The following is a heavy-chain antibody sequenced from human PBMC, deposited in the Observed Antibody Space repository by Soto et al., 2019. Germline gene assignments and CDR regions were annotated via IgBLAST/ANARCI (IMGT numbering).Heavy chain of an antibody. CDR1: GFTFSSYW. J-gene: IGHJ3*02. Sequence: GGSLRLSCAASGFTFSSYWMHWVRQAPGKGLVWVSRINSDGSSTSYADSVKGRFTISRGNAKNTLYLQMNSLRAEDTAVYYCARDPIFGVLRYFDWSPKNDAFDIWGQGTMVTVSS. CDR3: ARDPIFGVLRYFDWSPKNDAFDI. V-gene: IGHV3-74*01. D-gene: IGHD3-9*01. CDR2: INSDGSST.